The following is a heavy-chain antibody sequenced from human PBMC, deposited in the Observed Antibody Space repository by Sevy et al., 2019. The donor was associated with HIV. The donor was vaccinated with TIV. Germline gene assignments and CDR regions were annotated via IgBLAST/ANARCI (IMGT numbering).Heavy chain of an antibody. CDR1: GGSFSGYY. V-gene: IGHV4-34*01. CDR3: ARGGEMDGWDY. D-gene: IGHD2-15*01. Sequence: SETLSLTCAVYGGSFSGYYWNWIRQPPGKGLEWIGEINHGGTTNYNPSLKSRVTISIDTSRNQFSLKLSSVTAADTVADYWARGGEMDGWDYWGQGALVTVSS. CDR2: INHGGTT. J-gene: IGHJ4*02.